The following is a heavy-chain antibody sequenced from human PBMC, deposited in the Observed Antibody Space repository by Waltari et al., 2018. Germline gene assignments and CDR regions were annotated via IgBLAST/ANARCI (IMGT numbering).Heavy chain of an antibody. CDR1: GYSFSRSW. CDR3: ARQDVAVVVDVLDAFNI. CDR2: IYPGDSET. J-gene: IGHJ3*02. V-gene: IGHV5-51*01. Sequence: EGQLVPSAAEVNKPAGSLQLSCQGSGYSFSRSWIGWVRQMPGKGLEWMGVIYPGDSETKYSQAFQGQVTFSADKSINTAYLQWNSLKDSDSAMYYCARQDVAVVVDVLDAFNIWGQGTKVTVSS. D-gene: IGHD2-15*01.